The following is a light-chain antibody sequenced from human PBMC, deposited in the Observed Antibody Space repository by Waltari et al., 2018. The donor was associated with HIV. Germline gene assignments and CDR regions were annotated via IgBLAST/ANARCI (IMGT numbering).Light chain of an antibody. J-gene: IGLJ2*01. CDR1: SSNIGHNA. Sequence: QSVLTQPPSASGTPGQRVTISCSGSSSNIGHNAVRWYQQFPGTAPKLLIYSNNQRPSGVPDRFSGSKSGTSASLAISGLQSEDEANYYCETLDDNLNGPVFGGGTKLTVL. CDR3: ETLDDNLNGPV. CDR2: SNN. V-gene: IGLV1-44*01.